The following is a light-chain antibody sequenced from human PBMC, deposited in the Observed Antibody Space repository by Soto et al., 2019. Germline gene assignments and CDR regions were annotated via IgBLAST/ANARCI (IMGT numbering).Light chain of an antibody. CDR1: SSDAGGYNY. CDR3: SSYTSSSPHVV. J-gene: IGLJ2*01. CDR2: DVS. V-gene: IGLV2-14*01. Sequence: QSVLTQTASVSGSPGQSITISCTGTSSDAGGYNYVSWYQQHPGKAPKLMIYDVSNRPSGVSNRFSGSKSGNTASLTISGLQAEDEADYYCSSYTSSSPHVVFGGGTKLTVL.